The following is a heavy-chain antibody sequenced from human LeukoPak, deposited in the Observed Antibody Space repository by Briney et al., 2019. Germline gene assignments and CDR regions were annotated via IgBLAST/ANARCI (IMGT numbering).Heavy chain of an antibody. D-gene: IGHD1-26*01. CDR1: GGSISSYY. J-gene: IGHJ4*02. CDR3: ARTRYSGRYGDYFDY. CDR2: IYYSGST. V-gene: IGHV4-59*08. Sequence: SETLSLTCTVSGGSISSYYWSWIRQPPGKGLEWIGYIYYSGSTNYNPSLKSRVTISVDTSKNQFSLKLSSVTAAETAVYYCARTRYSGRYGDYFDYRGQGTLVTVSS.